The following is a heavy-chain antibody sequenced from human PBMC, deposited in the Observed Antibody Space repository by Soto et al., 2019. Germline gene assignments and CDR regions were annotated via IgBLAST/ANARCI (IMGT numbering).Heavy chain of an antibody. CDR1: GGSISSGGYY. CDR2: IYYSGST. CDR3: ARVVVVVAATRNHRFDP. Sequence: SETLSLTCTVSGGSISSGGYYWSWIRQHPGKGLEWIGYIYYSGSTYYNPSLKSRVTISVDTSKNQFSLKLSSVTAADTAVYYCARVVVVVAATRNHRFDPWGQGTLVTVPS. V-gene: IGHV4-31*03. J-gene: IGHJ5*02. D-gene: IGHD2-15*01.